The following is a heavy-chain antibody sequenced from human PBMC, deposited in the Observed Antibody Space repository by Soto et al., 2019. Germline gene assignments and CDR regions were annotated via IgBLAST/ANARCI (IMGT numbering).Heavy chain of an antibody. CDR3: ARVIDILTPFDY. CDR1: GYTFTSYA. J-gene: IGHJ4*02. CDR2: INAGNGNT. Sequence: ASVKVSCKASGYTFTSYALHWVRQAPGQRLEWMGWINAGNGNTKYSQKFQGRVTITRDTSASTAYMELSSLRSEDTAVYYCARVIDILTPFDYWGQGTLVTVSS. D-gene: IGHD3-9*01. V-gene: IGHV1-3*01.